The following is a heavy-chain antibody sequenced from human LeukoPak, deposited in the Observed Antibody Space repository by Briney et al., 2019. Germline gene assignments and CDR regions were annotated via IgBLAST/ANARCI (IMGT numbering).Heavy chain of an antibody. V-gene: IGHV4-4*07. D-gene: IGHD6-13*01. CDR3: ARDGYSSSWYSLGY. CDR2: IYTSGST. J-gene: IGHJ4*02. Sequence: NPSETLSLTCTVSGGSISSYYWSWIRQPAGKGLEWIGRIYTSGSTNYNPSLKSRVTMSVDTSKNQFSLKLSSVTAADTAVYYCARDGYSSSWYSLGYWGQGTLVTVSS. CDR1: GGSISSYY.